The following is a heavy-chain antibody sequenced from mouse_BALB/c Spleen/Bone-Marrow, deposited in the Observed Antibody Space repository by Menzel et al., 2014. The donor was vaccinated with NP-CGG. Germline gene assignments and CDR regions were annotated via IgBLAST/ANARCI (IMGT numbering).Heavy chain of an antibody. V-gene: IGHV14-3*02. J-gene: IGHJ1*01. CDR1: GFNIKDTY. D-gene: IGHD2-4*01. CDR3: ATMITDWYFDV. CDR2: IDPANGNT. Sequence: DVQLQESRAELVKPGASVKLSCTASGFNIKDTYMHWVKQRPEQGLEWIGRIDPANGNTKYDPKFQGKATITADTSPNTAYLQLSSLTSEDTAVYYCATMITDWYFDVWGAGTTVTVSS.